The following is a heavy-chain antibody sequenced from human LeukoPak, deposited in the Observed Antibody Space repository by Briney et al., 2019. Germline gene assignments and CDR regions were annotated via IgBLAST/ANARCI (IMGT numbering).Heavy chain of an antibody. CDR3: ARDSLPSGTYGMDV. Sequence: SETLSLTCTVSGGSVSSGGYYWSWIRQHPGKGLEWIGYIYYSGSTSYNPSLKSRVTISVDTSKNQFSLKLSSVTAADTAVYYCARDSLPSGTYGMDVWGQGTTVTVSS. D-gene: IGHD1-1*01. V-gene: IGHV4-31*03. CDR1: GGSVSSGGYY. CDR2: IYYSGST. J-gene: IGHJ6*02.